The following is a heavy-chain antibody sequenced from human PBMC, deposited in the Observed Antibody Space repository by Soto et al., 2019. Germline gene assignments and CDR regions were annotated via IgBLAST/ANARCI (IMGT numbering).Heavy chain of an antibody. CDR1: GFTFSSYG. V-gene: IGHV3-30*18. CDR2: ISYDGSNK. D-gene: IGHD6-19*01. Sequence: QVQLVESGGGVVQPGRSLRLSCAASGFTFSSYGMHWVRQAPGKGLEWVAVISYDGSNKYYADSVKGRFTISRDNSKNTLYLPMNSLRAEAAAMYYCAKDRRVVAVAAPFDYWGQGTLVTVSS. J-gene: IGHJ4*02. CDR3: AKDRRVVAVAAPFDY.